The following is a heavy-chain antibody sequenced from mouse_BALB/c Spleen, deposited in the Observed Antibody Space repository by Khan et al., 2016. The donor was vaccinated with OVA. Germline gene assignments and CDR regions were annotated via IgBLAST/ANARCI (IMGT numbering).Heavy chain of an antibody. D-gene: IGHD1-1*01. CDR2: IYPGTDNT. Sequence: QVQLQQSGAELVRPGASVKLSCKTSGYIFTSYWIHWVKQRSGQGLEWIARIYPGTDNTYYNEKLRDKATLTADKSSSNAYIQLSSLKSEDSAVYFCAREEALYYFAYWGQGTTLTVSS. J-gene: IGHJ2*01. CDR3: AREEALYYFAY. CDR1: GYIFTSYW. V-gene: IGHV1S132*01.